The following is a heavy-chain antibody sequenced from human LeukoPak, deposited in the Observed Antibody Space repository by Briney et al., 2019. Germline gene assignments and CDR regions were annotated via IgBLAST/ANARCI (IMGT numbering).Heavy chain of an antibody. J-gene: IGHJ5*02. CDR3: ARADYSNPNWFDP. Sequence: SQTLSLTCTVSGGSISSGDYYWSWIRQPPGKGLEWIGYIYYSGSTYYNPSLKSRVTISVYTSKNQFSLKLSSVTAADTAVYYCARADYSNPNWFDPWGQGTLVTVSS. CDR2: IYYSGST. D-gene: IGHD4-11*01. CDR1: GGSISSGDYY. V-gene: IGHV4-30-4*01.